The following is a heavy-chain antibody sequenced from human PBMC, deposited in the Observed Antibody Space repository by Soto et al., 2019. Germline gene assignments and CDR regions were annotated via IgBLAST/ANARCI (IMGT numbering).Heavy chain of an antibody. D-gene: IGHD3-9*01. V-gene: IGHV1-18*01. Sequence: GASVKGSCKASGYTFTRYGISWVRQAPGQGLEWMGWISAYNGNTNYAQKLQGRVTMTTDTSTSTAYMELRSLRSDDTAVYYCAIGTRYDILTGYPADYWGQGTLVNVSS. CDR1: GYTFTRYG. CDR2: ISAYNGNT. CDR3: AIGTRYDILTGYPADY. J-gene: IGHJ4*02.